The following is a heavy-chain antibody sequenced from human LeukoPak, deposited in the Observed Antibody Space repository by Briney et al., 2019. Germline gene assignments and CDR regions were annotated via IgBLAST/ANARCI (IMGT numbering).Heavy chain of an antibody. CDR2: ISSSSIYI. CDR1: GFTFSSYS. D-gene: IGHD6-19*01. V-gene: IGHV3-21*01. CDR3: ARAHSGWYDY. J-gene: IGHJ4*02. Sequence: PGGSLRLSCAASGFTFSSYSMNWVRQAPGKGLELVSSISSSSIYIYYADSVKGRFTISRDNAKNSLYLQMNSLRAEDTAVYYCARAHSGWYDYWGQGTLVTVSS.